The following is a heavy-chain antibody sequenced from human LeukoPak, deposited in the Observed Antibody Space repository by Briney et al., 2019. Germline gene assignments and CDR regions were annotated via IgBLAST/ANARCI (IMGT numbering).Heavy chain of an antibody. CDR3: ARENSYGGNSLAFDY. Sequence: GGSLRLSRAASEFTVSSNYMSWVRQAPGKGLGWVSVIYSGGSTYYADSVKGRFTISRDNSKNTLYLQMNSLRAEDTAVYYCARENSYGGNSLAFDYWGQGTLVTVSS. CDR1: EFTVSSNY. D-gene: IGHD4-23*01. V-gene: IGHV3-66*01. CDR2: IYSGGST. J-gene: IGHJ4*02.